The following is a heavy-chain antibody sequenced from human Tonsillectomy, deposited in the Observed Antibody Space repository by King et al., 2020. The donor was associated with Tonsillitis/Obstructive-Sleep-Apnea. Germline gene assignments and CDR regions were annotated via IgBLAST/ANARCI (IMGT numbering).Heavy chain of an antibody. CDR2: ISWNSGAI. J-gene: IGHJ3*02. V-gene: IGHV3-9*01. D-gene: IGHD2-15*01. CDR1: GFTFDDFA. Sequence: VQLVESGGGLVQPGRSLRLSCAASGFTFDDFAMHWVRHAPGKGLEWVSVISWNSGAIGYADSVKGRFTISRDNAKNSLYLQMNSLGAEDTALYYCANPVVGDYAFDIGGQGTMVTVSS. CDR3: ANPVVGDYAFDI.